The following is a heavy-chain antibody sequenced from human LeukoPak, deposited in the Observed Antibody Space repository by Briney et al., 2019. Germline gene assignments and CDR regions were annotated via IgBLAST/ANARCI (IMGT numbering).Heavy chain of an antibody. J-gene: IGHJ3*02. CDR3: ARGFLVSSSLDAFDI. CDR2: IFYSGTT. Sequence: SETLSLTCTVSGGSIRSYYWNWIRQSPGKGLEWIAYIFYSGTTNYNPSLKSRVTISVDTSKNQFSLKLSSVTAADTAVYYCARGFLVSSSLDAFDIWGQGTMVTVSS. D-gene: IGHD6-6*01. V-gene: IGHV4-59*08. CDR1: GGSIRSYY.